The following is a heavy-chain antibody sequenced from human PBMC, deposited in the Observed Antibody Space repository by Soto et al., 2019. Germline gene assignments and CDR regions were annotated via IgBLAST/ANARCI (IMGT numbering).Heavy chain of an antibody. V-gene: IGHV3-23*01. CDR1: GFTFKNYA. CDR3: AKAVYLGSGRGYFDY. CDR2: ISGGGGTT. D-gene: IGHD3-10*01. Sequence: PGGSLRLSCAASGFTFKNYAMNWVRQAPGKGLEWVTAISGGGGTTFYADSVKGRFTISRDNSKDTLFLQVNSLRAEDTAVYYCAKAVYLGSGRGYFDYWGQGALVTVSS. J-gene: IGHJ4*02.